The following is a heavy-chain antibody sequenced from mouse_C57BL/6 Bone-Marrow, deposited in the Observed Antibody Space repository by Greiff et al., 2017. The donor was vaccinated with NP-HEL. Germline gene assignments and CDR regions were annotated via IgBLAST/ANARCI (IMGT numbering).Heavy chain of an antibody. V-gene: IGHV1-85*01. CDR3: ARMGNWAPSVYYYAMDY. Sequence: VMLVESGPELVKPGASVKLSCKASGYTFTSYDINWVKQRPGQGLEWIGWIYPRDGSTKYNEKFKGKATLTVDTSSSTAYMELHSLTSEDSAVYFCARMGNWAPSVYYYAMDYWGQGTSVTVSS. CDR1: GYTFTSYD. D-gene: IGHD4-1*01. CDR2: IYPRDGST. J-gene: IGHJ4*01.